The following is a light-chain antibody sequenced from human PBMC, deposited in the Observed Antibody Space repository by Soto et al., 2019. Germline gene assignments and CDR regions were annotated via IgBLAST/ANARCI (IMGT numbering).Light chain of an antibody. CDR2: DAS. CDR1: QTINIY. Sequence: EIVLTQSPATLSLSPGERATLSCRASQTINIYLAWYQQKPGQAPRLLIYDASNRATGIPARFSGSGSGTDFTLTISNLEPEDFAVYYCQQYYSYPPLTFGGGTKVEIK. J-gene: IGKJ4*01. CDR3: QQYYSYPPLT. V-gene: IGKV3-11*01.